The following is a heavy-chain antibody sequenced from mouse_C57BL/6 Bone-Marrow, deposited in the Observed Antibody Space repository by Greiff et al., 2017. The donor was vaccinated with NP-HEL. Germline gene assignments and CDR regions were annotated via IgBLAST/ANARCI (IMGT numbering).Heavy chain of an antibody. CDR2: FDPNGGGP. CDR3: ARARLRRGGGFAY. Sequence: QVQLQQPGAELVKPGASVKLSCKASGYTFTSYWLPWVKQRPGRGLAWMGRFDPNGGGPRYNEKFMSRARMTVDKPSSTADMQLSSLTAEDSAVYYCARARLRRGGGFAYWGQGTLVTVSA. CDR1: GYTFTSYW. D-gene: IGHD2-4*01. V-gene: IGHV1-72*01. J-gene: IGHJ3*01.